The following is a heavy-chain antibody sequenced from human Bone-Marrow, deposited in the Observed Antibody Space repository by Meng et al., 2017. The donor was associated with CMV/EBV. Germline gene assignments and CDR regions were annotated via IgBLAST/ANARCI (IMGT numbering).Heavy chain of an antibody. CDR1: GYTFTDYY. CDR2: INPNSGDT. CDR3: ARSPGASLCAFDI. D-gene: IGHD1-26*01. V-gene: IGHV1-2*02. Sequence: ASVKVSCKASGYTFTDYYMHWVRQAPGQGLEWMGWINPNSGDTNYAQKFQGRVTMTRDTSISTAYMELSRLRSDDTAVYYCARSPGASLCAFDIWGQGTMVTGS. J-gene: IGHJ3*02.